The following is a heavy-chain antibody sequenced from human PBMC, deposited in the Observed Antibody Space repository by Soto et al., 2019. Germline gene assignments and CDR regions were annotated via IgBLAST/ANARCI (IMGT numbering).Heavy chain of an antibody. J-gene: IGHJ4*02. CDR3: ARHLAVAAPFDS. V-gene: IGHV4-39*01. Sequence: QLLLQESGPGLVKPSETLSLTCAVSGASVSSNSYFWGWIRQPPGKGLEWIGSFHYSGSSYSNPSLKRRVTIPVDTSRNQFSLRVSSVTAADTAVYYCARHLAVAAPFDSWGQGTLVTVSA. CDR1: GASVSSNSYF. D-gene: IGHD6-19*01. CDR2: FHYSGSS.